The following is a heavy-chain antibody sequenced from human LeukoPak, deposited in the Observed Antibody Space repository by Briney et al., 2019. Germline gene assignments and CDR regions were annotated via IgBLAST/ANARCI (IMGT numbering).Heavy chain of an antibody. Sequence: PGGSLRLSCAASGFTFSSYSMNWVRQAPGKGLEWVSYISSSSSTIYYADSVKGRFTISRDNAKNSLYLQMNSLRAEDTAVYYCARTPVLRFLEVYYYMDVWGKGTTVTVSS. CDR3: ARTPVLRFLEVYYYMDV. CDR1: GFTFSSYS. D-gene: IGHD3-3*01. J-gene: IGHJ6*03. V-gene: IGHV3-48*01. CDR2: ISSSSSTI.